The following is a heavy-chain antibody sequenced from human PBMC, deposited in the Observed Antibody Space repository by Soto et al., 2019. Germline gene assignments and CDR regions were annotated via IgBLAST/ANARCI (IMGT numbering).Heavy chain of an antibody. Sequence: GGSLRLSCTASGFTFSNYVMSWVRQAPGRGLEWVSAISGGGSSTFYADSVKGRFIISRDNSKNTVHLQLDSLRAEDTAVYFCARVQIVHLENIFDYWGQGTLVPVSS. CDR3: ARVQIVHLENIFDY. CDR1: GFTFSNYV. V-gene: IGHV3-23*01. CDR2: ISGGGSST. J-gene: IGHJ4*02. D-gene: IGHD3-3*01.